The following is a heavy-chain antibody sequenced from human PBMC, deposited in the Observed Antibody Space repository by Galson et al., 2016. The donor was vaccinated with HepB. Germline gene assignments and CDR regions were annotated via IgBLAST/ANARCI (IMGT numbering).Heavy chain of an antibody. Sequence: SVKVSCKASGGTFSSYAISWVRQAPGQGLEWMGVIIPIFSTTNYAQKFQGRVTMTADESTNTAYMELSSLRAEDTAVYYCASQFSIVVVTAPYYYGMDVWGQGTTVTVSS. CDR3: ASQFSIVVVTAPYYYGMDV. V-gene: IGHV1-69*13. CDR1: GGTFSSYA. J-gene: IGHJ6*02. D-gene: IGHD2-21*02. CDR2: IIPIFSTT.